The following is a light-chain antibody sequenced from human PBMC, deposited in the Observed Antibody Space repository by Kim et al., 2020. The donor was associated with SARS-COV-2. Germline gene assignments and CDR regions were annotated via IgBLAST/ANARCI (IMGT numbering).Light chain of an antibody. CDR2: DVN. J-gene: IGLJ3*02. Sequence: SVTISCTGTSSDVGSYIHVSWYQQHPGKVPKLLIYDVNKRPSGVPDRFSGSKSGNTASLTISGLQAEDEADYYCCSYTGSYSLWVFGGGTKVTVL. CDR3: CSYTGSYSLWV. V-gene: IGLV2-11*03. CDR1: SSDVGSYIH.